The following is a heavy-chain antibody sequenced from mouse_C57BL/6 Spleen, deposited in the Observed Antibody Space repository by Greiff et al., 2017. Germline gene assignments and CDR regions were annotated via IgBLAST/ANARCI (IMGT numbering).Heavy chain of an antibody. D-gene: IGHD4-1*01. CDR2: IRSGGST. V-gene: IGHV2-5*01. CDR1: GFSLTSYG. CDR3: AKENWAYYAMDY. J-gene: IGHJ4*01. Sequence: VMLVESGPGLVQPSQCLSITCTASGFSLTSYGVHWVRQSPGKGLEWLGVIRSGGSTDYNAAFMSSLSITKDNSKSQVFFKMNSLQADDTDIYYCAKENWAYYAMDYWGQGTSVTVSS.